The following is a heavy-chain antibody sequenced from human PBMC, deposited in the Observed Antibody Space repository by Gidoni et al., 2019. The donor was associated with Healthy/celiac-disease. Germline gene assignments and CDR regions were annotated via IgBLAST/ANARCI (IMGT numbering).Heavy chain of an antibody. D-gene: IGHD4-17*01. CDR3: ARPLTTVTTSLFDL. Sequence: QLQLQESGPGLVKPSETLSLTCPVSGGSISSSSYYWGWIRQPPGKGLEWIGSIYYSGSTYYNPSLKSRVTISVDTSKNQFSLKLSSVTAADTAVYYCARPLTTVTTSLFDLWGRGTLVTVSS. CDR1: GGSISSSSYY. V-gene: IGHV4-39*01. J-gene: IGHJ2*01. CDR2: IYYSGST.